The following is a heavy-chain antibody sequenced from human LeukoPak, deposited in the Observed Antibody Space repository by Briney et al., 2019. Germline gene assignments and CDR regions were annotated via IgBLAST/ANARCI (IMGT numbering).Heavy chain of an antibody. J-gene: IGHJ4*02. CDR3: AKDVSDFGEYYFDY. CDR2: ISGSGGST. V-gene: IGHV3-23*01. Sequence: GGSLRLSCAASGFTFSSYAISCVRQAPGKGLEWVSAISGSGGSTYYADSVKGRFTISRDNSKNTLYLQMNSLRAEDTAVYYCAKDVSDFGEYYFDYWGQGTLVTVSS. D-gene: IGHD3-16*01. CDR1: GFTFSSYA.